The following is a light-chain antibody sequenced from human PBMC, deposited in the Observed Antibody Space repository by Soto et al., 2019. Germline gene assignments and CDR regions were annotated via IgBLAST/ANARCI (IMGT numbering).Light chain of an antibody. Sequence: QSALTQPASVSGSPGQSITISCTGTSSDVGGYNYVSWYQHHPGKAPKLIIYDVSNRPSGVSNRFSGSQSGNTASLTISGLQAQDEADYNCSSYTSSNTLVVFGGGTKLTVL. CDR2: DVS. CDR3: SSYTSSNTLVV. J-gene: IGLJ2*01. V-gene: IGLV2-14*03. CDR1: SSDVGGYNY.